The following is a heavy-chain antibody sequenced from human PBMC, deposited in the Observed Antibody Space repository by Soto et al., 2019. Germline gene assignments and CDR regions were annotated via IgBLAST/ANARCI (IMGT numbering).Heavy chain of an antibody. D-gene: IGHD3-22*01. CDR2: ISYDGSNK. CDR3: ARKSYSGDSGFYDY. V-gene: IGHV3-30*03. CDR1: GFTFSSYG. Sequence: GGSLRLSCAASGFTFSSYGMHWVRQAPGKGLEWVAVISYDGSNKYYADSVKGRFTISRDNSKNTLYLQMNSLRAEDTAVYYCARKSYSGDSGFYDYWGQGALVTVPQ. J-gene: IGHJ4*02.